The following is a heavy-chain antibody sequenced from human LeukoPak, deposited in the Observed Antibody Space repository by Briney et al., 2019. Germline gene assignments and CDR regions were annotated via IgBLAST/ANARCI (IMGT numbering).Heavy chain of an antibody. Sequence: GGSLRLSCAASGFTVSSNYMSWVRQAPGKRLEWVSVIYSGGSTYYADSVKGRFTISRDNSKNTLYLQMISLRAEDTAVYYCARAGYDYSNYAVDYWGQGTLVTVSS. CDR2: IYSGGST. D-gene: IGHD4-11*01. V-gene: IGHV3-53*01. CDR3: ARAGYDYSNYAVDY. J-gene: IGHJ4*02. CDR1: GFTVSSNY.